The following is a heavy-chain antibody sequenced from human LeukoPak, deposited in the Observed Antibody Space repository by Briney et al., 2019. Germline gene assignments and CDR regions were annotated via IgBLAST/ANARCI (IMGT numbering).Heavy chain of an antibody. CDR2: FDPEDGET. V-gene: IGHV1-24*01. Sequence: GASVKVSCKVSGYTLAELSMHWVRQAPGKGLEWMGGFDPEDGETIYAQKFQGRVTMTEDTSTDTAYMELSSLRSEDTAVYYCATVVVTARTPKHFDYWGQGTLVTVSS. J-gene: IGHJ4*02. CDR3: ATVVVTARTPKHFDY. D-gene: IGHD2-21*02. CDR1: GYTLAELS.